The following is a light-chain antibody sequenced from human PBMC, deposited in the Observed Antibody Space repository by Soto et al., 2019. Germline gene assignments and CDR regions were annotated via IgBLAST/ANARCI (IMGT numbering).Light chain of an antibody. CDR2: GAS. CDR3: QQYNNWPPFT. CDR1: QSISSN. J-gene: IGKJ4*01. Sequence: ELVMTQSPATLSVSPGERVTLACRASQSISSNLAWYQQKPGQAPRILLHGASTRATGIPATFSGSGSGTDFTLTICSLQSEDFAVYYGQQYNNWPPFTFGGGTKVEIK. V-gene: IGKV3-15*01.